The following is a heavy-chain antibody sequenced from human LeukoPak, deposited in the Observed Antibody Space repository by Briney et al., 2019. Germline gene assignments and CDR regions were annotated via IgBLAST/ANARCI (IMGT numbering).Heavy chain of an antibody. V-gene: IGHV4-39*01. D-gene: IGHD6-19*01. J-gene: IGHJ4*02. CDR3: AGQGNGWYGGCDY. CDR1: GGSINSSTYY. CDR2: ISYSGST. Sequence: SETLSLTCTVSGGSINSSTYYWVCIRQPPGKGLEWLGSISYSGSTYYSPSRKSRVTVSADTPKNQFSLKLSSVTAAETAVYYCAGQGNGWYGGCDYCGQRTL.